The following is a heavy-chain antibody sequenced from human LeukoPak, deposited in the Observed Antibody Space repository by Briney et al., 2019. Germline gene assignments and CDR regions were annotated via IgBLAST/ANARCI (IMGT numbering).Heavy chain of an antibody. CDR2: ISYDGSDT. D-gene: IGHD4-17*01. V-gene: IGHV3-30*18. CDR3: AKVGVTKSPG. Sequence: GGSLRLSCAASGFIFSNYGMHWVRQAPGKGLEWVAVISYDGSDTSYADSVKGRFTISRDNSKNTLYLQMNSLSTEDTAVYYCAKVGVTKSPGWGQGTLVTVSS. CDR1: GFIFSNYG. J-gene: IGHJ4*02.